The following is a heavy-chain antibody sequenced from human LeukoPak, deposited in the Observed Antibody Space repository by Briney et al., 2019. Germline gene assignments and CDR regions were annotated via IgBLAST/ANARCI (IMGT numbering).Heavy chain of an antibody. J-gene: IGHJ5*02. CDR2: IYHSGST. D-gene: IGHD2-2*01. Sequence: SETLSLNCTVSGYSISCGYYWGWIRQPPGKGLEWIGRIYHSGSTYYNPSLKSRVTISVDTSKNQFSLKLSSVTAADTAVHYCARDAVVPAAQAFDWFDPWGQGTLVTVSS. CDR1: GYSISCGYY. V-gene: IGHV4-38-2*02. CDR3: ARDAVVPAAQAFDWFDP.